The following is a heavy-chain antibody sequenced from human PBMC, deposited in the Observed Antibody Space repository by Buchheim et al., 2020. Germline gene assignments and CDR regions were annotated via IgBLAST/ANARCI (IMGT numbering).Heavy chain of an antibody. CDR2: ISYDGSNK. J-gene: IGHJ6*02. D-gene: IGHD6-6*01. CDR3: AREYSAARFYGMDV. CDR1: GFTFSSYA. V-gene: IGHV3-30-3*01. Sequence: QVQLVESGGGVVQPGRSLRLSCAASGFTFSSYAMHWVRQAPGKGLEWVAVISYDGSNKYYADSVKGRFTISRDNSKKTLYLQMNSLRAEDTAVYYCAREYSAARFYGMDVWGQGTT.